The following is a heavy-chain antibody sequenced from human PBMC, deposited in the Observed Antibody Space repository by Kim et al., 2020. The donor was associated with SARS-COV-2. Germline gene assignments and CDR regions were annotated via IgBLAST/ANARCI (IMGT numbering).Heavy chain of an antibody. D-gene: IGHD6-19*01. CDR3: ARPDSSGWYLYFQH. Sequence: NPSLKSRVTISVDTSKYQFSLKLSSVTAPDTAVYYCARPDSSGWYLYFQHWGQGTLVTVSS. J-gene: IGHJ1*01. V-gene: IGHV4-39*01.